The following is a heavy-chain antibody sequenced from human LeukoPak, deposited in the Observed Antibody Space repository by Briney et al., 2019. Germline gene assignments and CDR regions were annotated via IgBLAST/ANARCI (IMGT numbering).Heavy chain of an antibody. CDR2: INHSGST. CDR1: GGSFSGYY. Sequence: SETLSLTCAVYGGSFSGYYWSWIRQPPGKGLEWIGEINHSGSTNYNPSLKSRVTISVDTSKNQFSLKLSSVTAADTAVYYCARHFRRGYSGYDAPRPARGFAFDYWGQGTLVTVSS. V-gene: IGHV4-34*01. J-gene: IGHJ4*02. D-gene: IGHD5-12*01. CDR3: ARHFRRGYSGYDAPRPARGFAFDY.